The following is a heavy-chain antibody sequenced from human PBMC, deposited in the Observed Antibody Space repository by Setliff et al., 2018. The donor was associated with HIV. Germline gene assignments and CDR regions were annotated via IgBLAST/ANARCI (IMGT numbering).Heavy chain of an antibody. D-gene: IGHD3-22*01. CDR3: ARKSYYYDSGCTTACYAVDV. V-gene: IGHV4-59*08. Sequence: SETLSLTCTVSGGSISSDYWSWIRQPPGKGLEWIGYIYYSGSTNYNPSLKSRVTISVATAKNQFSLKLSSVTAPDTAVYYCARKSYYYDSGCTTACYAVDVWGPGTMVTVSS. CDR1: GGSISSDY. J-gene: IGHJ3*01. CDR2: IYYSGST.